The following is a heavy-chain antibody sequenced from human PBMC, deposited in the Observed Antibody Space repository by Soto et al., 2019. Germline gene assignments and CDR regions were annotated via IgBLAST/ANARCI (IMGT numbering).Heavy chain of an antibody. V-gene: IGHV3-7*03. J-gene: IGHJ4*02. Sequence: EVQLVESGGGLVQPGGSLRLSCAASGFTFSRYWMNWVRQAPGKGLEWVANVKPDGSEKYYVVSVKGRFTISRDNAKNSLYLQMSSLRAEDTAVYYCVGAGPVGWGQGTLVTVSS. D-gene: IGHD3-16*01. CDR2: VKPDGSEK. CDR3: VGAGPVG. CDR1: GFTFSRYW.